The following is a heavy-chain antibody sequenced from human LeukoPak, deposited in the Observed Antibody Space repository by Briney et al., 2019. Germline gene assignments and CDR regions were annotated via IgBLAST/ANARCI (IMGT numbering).Heavy chain of an antibody. CDR1: GFTFSSYS. D-gene: IGHD2-2*01. V-gene: IGHV3-21*01. CDR2: ITSSSSYI. Sequence: GGSLRLSCAASGFTFSSYSMNWVRQAPGKGLEWVSSITSSSSYINYADSVKGRFTISRDNAKNSLYLQMNSLRAEDTAVYYCARAYRGYCSSTSCNYWYFDLWGRGTLVTVSS. J-gene: IGHJ2*01. CDR3: ARAYRGYCSSTSCNYWYFDL.